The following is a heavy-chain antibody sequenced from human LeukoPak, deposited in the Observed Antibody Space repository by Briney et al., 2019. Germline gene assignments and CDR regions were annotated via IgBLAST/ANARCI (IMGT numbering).Heavy chain of an antibody. CDR1: GFIVSNTY. CDR2: IHNDGST. CDR3: ASLHRDY. J-gene: IGHJ4*02. Sequence: PGGPLRLSCAASGFIVSNTYMTWVRQAPGKGLEWVSVIHNDGSTYYADSVKGRFTVSRDNSKNMLFLRMNSLRVEDTAVYFCASLHRDYWGQGTLVSVSS. V-gene: IGHV3-53*01.